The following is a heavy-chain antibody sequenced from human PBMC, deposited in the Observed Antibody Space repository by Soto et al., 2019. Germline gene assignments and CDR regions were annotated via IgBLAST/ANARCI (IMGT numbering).Heavy chain of an antibody. CDR3: VRYCSTTLCNGVATRTFDY. CDR2: ISSSGYTV. Sequence: LRLSCAASRFTFSTYEMNWVRQAPGKGLEWVSYISSSGYTVYYADSVKGRFTISRDNTRNSLYLQMNSLRDEDTALYYCVRYCSTTLCNGVATRTFDYWGQGTLVTVSS. CDR1: RFTFSTYE. J-gene: IGHJ4*02. D-gene: IGHD2-2*01. V-gene: IGHV3-48*03.